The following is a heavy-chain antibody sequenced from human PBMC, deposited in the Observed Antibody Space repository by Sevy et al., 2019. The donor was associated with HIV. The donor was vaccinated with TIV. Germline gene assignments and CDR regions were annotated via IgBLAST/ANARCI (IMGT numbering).Heavy chain of an antibody. J-gene: IGHJ1*01. CDR1: GYTFTSYG. Sequence: ASVKVSCKTSGYTFTSYGISWVRQAPGQGLEWMGWISTYNGDTNSAQKVQGRVTMTTDTSTTTAYMELRSLRSDDTAVYYCARAPSGSQGPGQYFHHWGQGTLVTVSS. CDR2: ISTYNGDT. V-gene: IGHV1-18*01. D-gene: IGHD1-26*01. CDR3: ARAPSGSQGPGQYFHH.